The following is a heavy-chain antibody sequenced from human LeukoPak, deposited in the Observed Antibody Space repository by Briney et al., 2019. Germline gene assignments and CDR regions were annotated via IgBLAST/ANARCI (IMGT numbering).Heavy chain of an antibody. J-gene: IGHJ4*02. CDR3: ARVSEDYYDSSGYYPFDY. V-gene: IGHV1-69*05. Sequence: SVKVSCTASGGTFSSYAISWVRQAPGQGLEWMGRIIPIFGTANYAQKFQGRVTITTDESTSTAYMELSSLRSEDTAVYYCARVSEDYYDSSGYYPFDYWGQGTLVTVAS. D-gene: IGHD3-22*01. CDR2: IIPIFGTA. CDR1: GGTFSSYA.